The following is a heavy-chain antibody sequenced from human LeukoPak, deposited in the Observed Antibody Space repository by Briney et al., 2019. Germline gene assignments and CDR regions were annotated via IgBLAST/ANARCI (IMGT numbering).Heavy chain of an antibody. Sequence: GRSLRLSCAASGFTFSSYGMHWVRQAPGKGLEWVAVIWYDGSNKYYADSVKGRFTISRDNSKNTVYLQINSLRAEDTAVYYCGKTTVGYSSGQKPAWPVDYWGQGTLVTVSS. D-gene: IGHD5-18*01. V-gene: IGHV3-33*06. CDR1: GFTFSSYG. CDR3: GKTTVGYSSGQKPAWPVDY. J-gene: IGHJ4*02. CDR2: IWYDGSNK.